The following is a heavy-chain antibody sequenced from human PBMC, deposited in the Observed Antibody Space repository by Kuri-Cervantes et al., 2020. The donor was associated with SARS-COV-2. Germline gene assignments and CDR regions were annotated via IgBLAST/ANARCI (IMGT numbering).Heavy chain of an antibody. J-gene: IGHJ4*02. CDR2: IYYSGST. CDR1: GGSISSYY. V-gene: IGHV4-59*08. Sequence: GSLRLSCTVSGGSISSYYWSWIRQPPGKGLEWIGYIYYSGSTNYSPSLKSRVTISVDTSKNQFSLKLSSVTAADTAVYYCARWATGGFDYWGQGTLVTVSS. D-gene: IGHD5-12*01. CDR3: ARWATGGFDY.